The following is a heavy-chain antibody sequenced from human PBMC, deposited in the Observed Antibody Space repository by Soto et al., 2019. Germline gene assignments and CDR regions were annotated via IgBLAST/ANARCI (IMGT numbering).Heavy chain of an antibody. J-gene: IGHJ5*02. D-gene: IGHD3-22*01. CDR3: AGDPDSHYNDSHASSYP. CDR1: GGTFSTYT. CDR2: IIPIIGII. Sequence: VKKPGSSVKVSCKASGGTFSTYTITWVRQAPGQGLEWMGRIIPIIGIINYAQKFQGRVTIXADKFTGTAYMELTRLRSDDTAVYYCAGDPDSHYNDSHASSYPWGQGTLVTVSS. V-gene: IGHV1-69*04.